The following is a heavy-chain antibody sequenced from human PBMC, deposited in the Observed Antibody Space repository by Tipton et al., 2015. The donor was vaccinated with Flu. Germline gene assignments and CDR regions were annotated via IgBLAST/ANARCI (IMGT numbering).Heavy chain of an antibody. D-gene: IGHD6-19*01. V-gene: IGHV3-23*01. CDR3: VKDPVISHAGSGWYPFEN. CDR2: IDNSGGRT. CDR1: GFTFSSYA. Sequence: SLRLSCAASGFTFSSYAMSWVRQTPGKGLESVSAIDNSGGRTYYADSLKGRFTISRDNSKYTMYLQMNSLRAEDTAIYYCVKDPVISHAGSGWYPFENWGQRTLVTVSS. J-gene: IGHJ4*02.